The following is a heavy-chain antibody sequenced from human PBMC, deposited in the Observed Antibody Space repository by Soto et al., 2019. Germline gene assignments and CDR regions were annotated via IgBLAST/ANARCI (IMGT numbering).Heavy chain of an antibody. CDR1: GFTFDDYA. J-gene: IGHJ3*02. Sequence: EVQLVESGGGLVQPGRSLRLSCAASGFTFDDYAMHWVRQVPGKGPEWVSGISWNSGSRGYAESVRGRFTISSDNAKNSRYLQMNSLRAEDTALYYCAKRKGDLEILKATVTTFWGPFHIWGQGTMVTVSS. CDR3: AKRKGDLEILKATVTTFWGPFHI. V-gene: IGHV3-9*01. D-gene: IGHD4-17*01. CDR2: ISWNSGSR.